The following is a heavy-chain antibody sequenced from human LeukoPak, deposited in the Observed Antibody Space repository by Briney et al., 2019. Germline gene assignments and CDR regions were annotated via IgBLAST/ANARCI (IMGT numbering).Heavy chain of an antibody. Sequence: GGSLRLSCAASRFTFSTFGMHWVRQAPGKGLEWLAVISYDGSNKYYADSVKGRFTISRDNSKNTLHLQMNSLRAEDTAVYHCARDLTYYYDTSGPSDYWGQGTLVTVSS. CDR2: ISYDGSNK. V-gene: IGHV3-30*03. CDR3: ARDLTYYYDTSGPSDY. J-gene: IGHJ4*02. D-gene: IGHD3-22*01. CDR1: RFTFSTFG.